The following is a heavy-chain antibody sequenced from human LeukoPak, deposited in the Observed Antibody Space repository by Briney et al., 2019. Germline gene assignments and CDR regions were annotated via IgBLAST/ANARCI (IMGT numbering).Heavy chain of an antibody. V-gene: IGHV1-46*01. CDR1: GYTFTSYY. D-gene: IGHD2-15*01. Sequence: ASVKVSCKASGYTFTSYYMHWVRQAPGQGLEWMGIINPSGGSTSYAQKFQGRVTMTRDMSTSTVYMELSSLRSEDTAVYYCARDRQRYRNYYYSMDVWGKGTTVTVSS. J-gene: IGHJ6*03. CDR3: ARDRQRYRNYYYSMDV. CDR2: INPSGGST.